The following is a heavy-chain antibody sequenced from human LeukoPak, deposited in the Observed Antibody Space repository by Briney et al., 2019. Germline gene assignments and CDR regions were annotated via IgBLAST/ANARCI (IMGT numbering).Heavy chain of an antibody. CDR1: GFTFSSYG. CDR3: AKASYDSSGYHSFDY. V-gene: IGHV3-30*18. D-gene: IGHD3-22*01. CDR2: ISYDGSNK. J-gene: IGHJ4*02. Sequence: PGRSLRLSCAASGFTFSSYGMHWVRQAPGKGLEWVSAISYDGSNKYYADSVKGRFTISRDDSKNTLYLQMNSLRAEDTAVYYCAKASYDSSGYHSFDYWGQGTLVTVSS.